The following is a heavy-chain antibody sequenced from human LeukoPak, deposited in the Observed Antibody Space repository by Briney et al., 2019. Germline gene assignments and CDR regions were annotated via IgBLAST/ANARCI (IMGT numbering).Heavy chain of an antibody. CDR1: GFTFSSYS. CDR2: ISSSSNYI. V-gene: IGHV3-21*01. J-gene: IGHJ4*02. D-gene: IGHD7-27*01. CDR3: ARESYWGSSAKGFDY. Sequence: GSLRLSCAASGFTFSSYSMNWVRQAPGKGLEWVSSISSSSNYIYYADSVKGRFTISRDNAKNSLYLQMNSLRAEDTAVYYCARESYWGSSAKGFDYWGQGTLVTVSS.